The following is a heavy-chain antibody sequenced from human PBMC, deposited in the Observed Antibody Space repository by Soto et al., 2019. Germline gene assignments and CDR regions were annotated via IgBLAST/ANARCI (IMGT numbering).Heavy chain of an antibody. J-gene: IGHJ5*02. V-gene: IGHV3-74*01. D-gene: IGHD2-21*02. Sequence: XVSLRLSCAASGFNFSNHCMHWVRQRPAEGLVWVSRITSDGKSKAYAESVKGRFAISRDNAKNTLYLQMNGLTAEDTAVYYCARESGDWPLNWFDPWGQGTLVTVSS. CDR1: GFNFSNHC. CDR2: ITSDGKSK. CDR3: ARESGDWPLNWFDP.